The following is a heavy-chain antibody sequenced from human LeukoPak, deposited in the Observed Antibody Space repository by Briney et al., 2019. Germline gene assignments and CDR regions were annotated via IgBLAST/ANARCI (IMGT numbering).Heavy chain of an antibody. Sequence: GGSLRLSCAASGFTFSSYNINWVRQAPGKGLEWVSSISGSSGYIYYADSVKGQFTIPRDNAKNSVYLQMNSLRAEDTAVYYCAKHDYGDFFDYWGQGTLVTVSS. CDR3: AKHDYGDFFDY. V-gene: IGHV3-21*01. D-gene: IGHD4-17*01. J-gene: IGHJ4*02. CDR2: ISGSSGYI. CDR1: GFTFSSYN.